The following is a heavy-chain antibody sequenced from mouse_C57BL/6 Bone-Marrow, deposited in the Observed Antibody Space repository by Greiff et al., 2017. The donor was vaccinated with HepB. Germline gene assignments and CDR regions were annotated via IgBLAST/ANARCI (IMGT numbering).Heavy chain of an antibody. CDR3: ARSDGYYLHFDY. Sequence: VQLQQSGAELARPGASVKMSCKASGYTFTSYTMHWVKQRPGQGLEWIGYINPSSGYTKYNQKFKDKATLTADKSSSTAYMQLGSLTSEDSAVYYCARSDGYYLHFDYWGQGTTLTVSS. V-gene: IGHV1-4*01. J-gene: IGHJ2*01. CDR2: INPSSGYT. CDR1: GYTFTSYT. D-gene: IGHD2-3*01.